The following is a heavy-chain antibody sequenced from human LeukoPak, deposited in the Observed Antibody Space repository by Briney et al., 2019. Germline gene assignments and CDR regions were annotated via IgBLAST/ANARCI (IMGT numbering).Heavy chain of an antibody. Sequence: ASVKVSCKASGYIFIGYYIHWVRQAPGQGLEWMGWISAYNGNTNYAQKLQGRVTMTTDTSTSTAYMELRSLRSEDTAVYYCARRSPAYCGGDCYLDCWGQGTLVTVSS. D-gene: IGHD2-21*02. V-gene: IGHV1-18*04. CDR2: ISAYNGNT. CDR1: GYIFIGYY. CDR3: ARRSPAYCGGDCYLDC. J-gene: IGHJ4*02.